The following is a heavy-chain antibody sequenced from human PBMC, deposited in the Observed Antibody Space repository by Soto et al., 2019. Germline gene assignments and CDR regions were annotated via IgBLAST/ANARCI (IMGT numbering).Heavy chain of an antibody. V-gene: IGHV1-8*01. D-gene: IGHD2-15*01. J-gene: IGHJ5*02. CDR2: MNPNSGNT. CDR1: GYTFTRYD. Sequence: QVQLVQSGAEVKKPGASVKVSCKASGYTFTRYDINWVRQATGQGLEWMGWMNPNSGNTGYAQKFQGRVTMTRNTSISTAYMELSSLRSEDTAVYYCASRRCSGGSCYPFDPWGQGTLVTVSS. CDR3: ASRRCSGGSCYPFDP.